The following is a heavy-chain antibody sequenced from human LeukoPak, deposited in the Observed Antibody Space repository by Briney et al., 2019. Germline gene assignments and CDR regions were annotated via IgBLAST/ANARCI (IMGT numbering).Heavy chain of an antibody. V-gene: IGHV4-59*08. CDR3: ARLGGPHCSYGLCSNY. CDR1: GGSISSYY. Sequence: SDTLSLTCTVSGGSISSYYWSWIRQPPGKGLEWIGYIYHPWNTNYNPSLKSRVTISVDTSKNQFSLKLNSVTAADTAVYYCARLGGPHCSYGLCSNYWGQGTLDSLSS. CDR2: IYHPWNT. J-gene: IGHJ4*02. D-gene: IGHD2-8*01.